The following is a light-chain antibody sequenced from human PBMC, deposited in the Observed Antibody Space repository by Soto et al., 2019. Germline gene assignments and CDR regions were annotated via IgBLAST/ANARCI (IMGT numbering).Light chain of an antibody. CDR2: DVN. V-gene: IGLV2-14*01. CDR1: SSDVGRYNY. CDR3: ASYLTTSPLEV. J-gene: IGLJ1*01. Sequence: QSALTQPASVSGSPGQSITISCTGTSSDVGRYNYVSWYRQHPGTAPKLIISDVNSRPSGISNRFSGSKSGNTASLTISGLQAEDEAYYYCASYLTTSPLEVFGTGTKLTVL.